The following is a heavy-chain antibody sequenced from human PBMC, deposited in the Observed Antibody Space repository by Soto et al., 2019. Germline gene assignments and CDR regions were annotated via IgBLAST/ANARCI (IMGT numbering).Heavy chain of an antibody. D-gene: IGHD3-16*01. CDR2: ISYDGSNK. J-gene: IGHJ5*02. Sequence: QVQLVESGGGVDQPGRSLRLSCAASGFTFSSYAMHWVRKAPGKGLEWVAVISYDGSNKYYADSVKGRFTISRDNSKNTLYLQMNSLRAEDTAEYYCAREGGGFDPWGQGTLVTVSS. V-gene: IGHV3-30-3*01. CDR3: AREGGGFDP. CDR1: GFTFSSYA.